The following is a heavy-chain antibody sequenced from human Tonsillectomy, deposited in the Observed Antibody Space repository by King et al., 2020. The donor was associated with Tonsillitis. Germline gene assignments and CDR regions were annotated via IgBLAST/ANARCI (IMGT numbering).Heavy chain of an antibody. CDR1: GGSISSAGYY. CDR3: AGSAATFDY. V-gene: IGHV4-31*03. CDR2: ISYSGST. Sequence: VQLQESGAGLVKPSQTLSLMCTVSGGSISSAGYYWSWIRQHPGKGLEWIGYISYSGSTYYNPSLMSRLTISVDTSKHQFSLRLSSAAAADTAVYYCAGSAATFDYWGQGTLVTVSS. D-gene: IGHD6-19*01. J-gene: IGHJ4*02.